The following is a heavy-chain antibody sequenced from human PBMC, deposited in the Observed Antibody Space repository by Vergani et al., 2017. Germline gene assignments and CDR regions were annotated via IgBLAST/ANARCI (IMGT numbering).Heavy chain of an antibody. V-gene: IGHV3-30*03. D-gene: IGHD2-15*01. CDR1: GFTSSYYG. CDR2: ISYDGTQK. Sequence: QVHLVESGGGVVQPGRSLRLSCVVSGFTSSYYGMHWVRQAPGKGLEWVAVISYDGTQKYYADSVKGRFTISRDNSKSTLYLQMNSLRTEDTAVYYCATKSGGTRGFQVGCFREWGKGTVVTVS. CDR3: ATKSGGTRGFQVGCFRE. J-gene: IGHJ3*01.